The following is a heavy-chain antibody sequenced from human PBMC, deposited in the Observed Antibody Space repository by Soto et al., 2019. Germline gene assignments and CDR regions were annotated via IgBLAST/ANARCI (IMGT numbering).Heavy chain of an antibody. D-gene: IGHD3-9*01. J-gene: IGHJ6*03. Sequence: QVQLQESGPGLVKPSETLSLTCTVSGGSISSYYWSWIRQPPGKGLEWIGYIYYSGSTNYNPSLNSRVTISVDTSKNQFSLKLSSVTAADTAVYYCARHDVDWLLNYYYSYMDVWGKGTTVTVSS. CDR3: ARHDVDWLLNYYYSYMDV. V-gene: IGHV4-59*08. CDR1: GGSISSYY. CDR2: IYYSGST.